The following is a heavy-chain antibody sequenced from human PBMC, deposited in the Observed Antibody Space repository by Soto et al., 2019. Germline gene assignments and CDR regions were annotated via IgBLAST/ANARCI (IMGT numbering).Heavy chain of an antibody. CDR1: GGSISSGGYY. CDR3: PGARLRYGSGWGALDI. V-gene: IGHV4-31*03. Sequence: SSETLSLTCTVSGGSISSGGYYWSWIRQHPGKGLEWIGYIYYSGSTYYNPSLKSRVTISVDTSKNQFSLKLSSVTAADTAVYYFPGARLRYGSGWGALDIWGQGTRDTVS. D-gene: IGHD6-19*01. J-gene: IGHJ3*02. CDR2: IYYSGST.